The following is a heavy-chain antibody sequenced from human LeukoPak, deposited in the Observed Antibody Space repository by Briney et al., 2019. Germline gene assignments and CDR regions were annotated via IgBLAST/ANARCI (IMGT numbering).Heavy chain of an antibody. V-gene: IGHV6-1*01. CDR1: GDSVSSNSAA. Sequence: SQTLSLTCAISGDSVSSNSAAWNWIRQSPSRGLEWLGRTYYRSKWYNDYAVSVKSRITINPDTSKNQFSLQLNSVTPEDMAVYYCARGLLEGDYPKFDYWGQGTLVTVSS. CDR2: TYYRSKWYN. D-gene: IGHD4-17*01. J-gene: IGHJ4*02. CDR3: ARGLLEGDYPKFDY.